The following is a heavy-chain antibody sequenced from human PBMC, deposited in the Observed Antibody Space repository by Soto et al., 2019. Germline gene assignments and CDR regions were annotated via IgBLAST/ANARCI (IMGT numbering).Heavy chain of an antibody. CDR3: ASGHDAYKVRY. V-gene: IGHV4-31*03. CDR1: GGSISSGGTGSY. Sequence: QVQLQESGPGLVKPSQTLSLTCTVSGGSISSGGTGSYWTWIRQLPGKGLEWIGYIYYTGNNYYTPSLKSRPTISIDTSENQFSLKLTSVTAADTAVYFCASGHDAYKVRYWGQGTLVTVSS. CDR2: IYYTGNN. D-gene: IGHD1-1*01. J-gene: IGHJ4*02.